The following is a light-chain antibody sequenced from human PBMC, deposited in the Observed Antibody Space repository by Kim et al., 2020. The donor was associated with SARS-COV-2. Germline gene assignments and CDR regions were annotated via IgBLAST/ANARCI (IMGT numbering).Light chain of an antibody. CDR2: GAS. CDR1: QGVSSGY. V-gene: IGKV3-20*01. CDR3: QQYGSSPWT. Sequence: LSPGERATLPGRASQGVSSGYLAWYQQKPGQAPRLLIYGASSRATGIPDSFSGSGSGTDFTLTISRLEPEDFAVYYCQQYGSSPWTFGQGTKVDIK. J-gene: IGKJ1*01.